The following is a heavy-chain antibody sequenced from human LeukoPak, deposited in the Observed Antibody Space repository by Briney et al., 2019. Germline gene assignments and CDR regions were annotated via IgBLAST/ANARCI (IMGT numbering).Heavy chain of an antibody. J-gene: IGHJ6*02. V-gene: IGHV4-4*07. CDR3: AGPGISAVGPNFYFYGMGV. CDR1: GGSIRRSY. D-gene: IGHD6-13*01. CDR2: FYASGSP. Sequence: SETLSLTCTVSGGSIRRSYWNWIRQPAGKGLEWIGRFYASGSPNYNPSLKSRVTMSVDTSKNQFALKLTSVTAADTAVYYCAGPGISAVGPNFYFYGMGVWGQGTTVTVSS.